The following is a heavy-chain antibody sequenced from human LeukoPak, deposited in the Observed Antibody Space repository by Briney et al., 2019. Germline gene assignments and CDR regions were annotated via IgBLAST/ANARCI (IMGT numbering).Heavy chain of an antibody. CDR2: MNPNSGNT. Sequence: ASVKVSCKASGYTFTSYDINWVRQATGQGLEWMGWMNPNSGNTGYAQKFQGRVTMTRNTSISTAYMELSSLRSEDTAVYYCARGPRHRPNMYYDFWSGSHYYYYGMDVWGQGTTVTVSS. CDR1: GYTFTSYD. CDR3: ARGPRHRPNMYYDFWSGSHYYYYGMDV. D-gene: IGHD3-3*01. J-gene: IGHJ6*02. V-gene: IGHV1-8*01.